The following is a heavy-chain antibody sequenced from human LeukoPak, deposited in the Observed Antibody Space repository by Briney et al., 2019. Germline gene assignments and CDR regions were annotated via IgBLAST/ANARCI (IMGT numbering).Heavy chain of an antibody. J-gene: IGHJ6*04. Sequence: GGSLRLSCAASGFTFSSYWMSWVRQAPGKGLEWVANIHQDGSDKYYEDSVKGRFTISRDNAKNSLYLQMNSLRAEDTAVYYCAELGITMIGGVWGKGTTVTISS. D-gene: IGHD3-10*02. CDR1: GFTFSSYW. CDR3: AELGITMIGGV. CDR2: IHQDGSDK. V-gene: IGHV3-7*01.